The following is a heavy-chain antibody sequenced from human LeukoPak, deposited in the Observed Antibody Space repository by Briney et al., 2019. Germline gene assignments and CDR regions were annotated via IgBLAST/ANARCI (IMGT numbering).Heavy chain of an antibody. CDR3: ARDRIVGAEDDAFHF. J-gene: IGHJ3*01. CDR1: GYTFTSYG. D-gene: IGHD1-26*01. Sequence: ASVKVSCKASGYTFTSYGISWVRQAPGQGLECMGWISGYNGNTNYAQKVQGRVTMTADTSTSTAFMELRSLRSDDTAVYYCARDRIVGAEDDAFHFWGQGTMVTVSS. V-gene: IGHV1-18*01. CDR2: ISGYNGNT.